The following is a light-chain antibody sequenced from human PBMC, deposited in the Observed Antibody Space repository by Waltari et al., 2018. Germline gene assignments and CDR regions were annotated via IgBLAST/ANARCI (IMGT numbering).Light chain of an antibody. J-gene: IGKJ1*01. CDR3: QQYNNWPRT. V-gene: IGKV3-15*01. CDR1: QSIAAN. CDR2: GAS. Sequence: EIVMTQSPATLSVSPGERATLSCRASQSIAANFAWYQQKPGRAPRPVIYGASTRATGIPARFSGSGSGTEFTLTISSLQSEDFAVYYCQQYNNWPRTFGQGTKMEIK.